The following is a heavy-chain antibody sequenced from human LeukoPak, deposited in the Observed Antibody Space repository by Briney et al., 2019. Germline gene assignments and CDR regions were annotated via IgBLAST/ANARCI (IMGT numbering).Heavy chain of an antibody. Sequence: GGSLRLSCAASGFTFSSYAMSWVRQAPGKGLEWVSAISGSGGGTYYAHSVKGRFTISRDNSRDTLYLQMNSLRAEDTALYFCAKPPDYYGSGSSSYIDCWGQGTLVSVSS. CDR3: AKPPDYYGSGSSSYIDC. D-gene: IGHD3-10*01. CDR1: GFTFSSYA. J-gene: IGHJ4*02. CDR2: ISGSGGGT. V-gene: IGHV3-23*01.